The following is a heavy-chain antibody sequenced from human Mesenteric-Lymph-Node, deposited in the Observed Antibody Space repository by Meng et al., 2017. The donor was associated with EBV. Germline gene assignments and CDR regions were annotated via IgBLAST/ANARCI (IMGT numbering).Heavy chain of an antibody. J-gene: IGHJ5*02. D-gene: IGHD6-19*01. CDR1: GGTFSDYT. V-gene: IGHV1-69*06. CDR3: ASLSEYSSGSTS. CDR2: ITPIFGTT. Sequence: QLQLVQSGAEVKKPXSSMKGSCKATGGTFSDYTISWVRQAPGQGLEWMAGITPIFGTTNYAQNFQDRVTLSADTSTTTLSMELISLRSDDTAVYYCASLSEYSSGSTSWGQGTLVTVSS.